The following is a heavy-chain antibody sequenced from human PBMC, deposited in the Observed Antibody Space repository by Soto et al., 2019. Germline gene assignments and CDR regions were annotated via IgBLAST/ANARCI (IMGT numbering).Heavy chain of an antibody. CDR3: ARFGILGYCSSTSCYANRGYYYGMDV. CDR1: GGSFSGYY. Sequence: QVQLQQWGAGLLKPSETLSLTCAVYGGSFSGYYWSWIRQPPGKGLEWIGEINHSGSTNYNPSLTSRFTISVETSKNQFSLKLSSVTAADTAVYYCARFGILGYCSSTSCYANRGYYYGMDVWGQGTTVTVSS. J-gene: IGHJ6*02. CDR2: INHSGST. D-gene: IGHD2-2*01. V-gene: IGHV4-34*01.